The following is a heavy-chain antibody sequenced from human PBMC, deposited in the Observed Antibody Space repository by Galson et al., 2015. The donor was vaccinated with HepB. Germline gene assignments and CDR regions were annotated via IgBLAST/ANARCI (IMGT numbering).Heavy chain of an antibody. D-gene: IGHD6-19*01. CDR3: ARGGSSGWYFDY. Sequence: SVKVSCKASGYIFTSYAISWVRQAPGRGLEWMGWISTNKGNTNYAQKFQGWVTMTRDTSISTAYMELSRLRSDDTAVYYCARGGSSGWYFDYWGQGTLVTVSS. J-gene: IGHJ4*02. CDR1: GYIFTSYA. V-gene: IGHV1-2*04. CDR2: ISTNKGNT.